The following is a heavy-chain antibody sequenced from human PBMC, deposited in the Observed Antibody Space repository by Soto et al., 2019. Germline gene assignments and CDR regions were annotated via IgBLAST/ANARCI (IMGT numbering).Heavy chain of an antibody. CDR3: ASKWFGESNDAFDI. D-gene: IGHD3-10*01. CDR1: GYTLTELS. Sequence: GASVKVSCKASGYTLTELSMHWVRQAPGKGLEWMGGFDPEDGETIYAQKFQGRVTMTEDTSTDTAYMELSSLRSEDTAVYYCASKWFGESNDAFDIWGQGTMVTVSS. CDR2: FDPEDGET. J-gene: IGHJ3*02. V-gene: IGHV1-24*01.